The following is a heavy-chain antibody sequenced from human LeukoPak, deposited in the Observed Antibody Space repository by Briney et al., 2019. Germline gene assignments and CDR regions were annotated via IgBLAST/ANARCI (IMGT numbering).Heavy chain of an antibody. CDR3: ASSPTVTTKRYFDY. CDR2: INPSGGST. CDR1: GYTFTSYY. D-gene: IGHD4-17*01. V-gene: IGHV1-46*01. Sequence: ASVKVSRKASGYTFTSYYMHWVRQAPGHGLEWMGIINPSGGSTSYAQKFQGRVTMTRDTSTSTVYMELSSLRSEDTAVYYCASSPTVTTKRYFDYWGQGTLVTVSS. J-gene: IGHJ4*02.